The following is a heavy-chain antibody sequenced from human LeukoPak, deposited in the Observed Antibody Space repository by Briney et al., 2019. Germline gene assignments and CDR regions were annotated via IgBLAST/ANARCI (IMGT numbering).Heavy chain of an antibody. CDR1: GYTCTSYG. D-gene: IGHD6-19*01. CDR2: ISAYNGNT. CDR3: ATGEYSSGWYLY. V-gene: IGHV1-18*01. J-gene: IGHJ4*02. Sequence: ATVKVSCKASGYTCTSYGISWVRQAPGQGLEWMGWISAYNGNTNYAQKLQGRVTMTTDTSTSTAYMELRSLRSDDTAVYYCATGEYSSGWYLYWGQGTLVTVSS.